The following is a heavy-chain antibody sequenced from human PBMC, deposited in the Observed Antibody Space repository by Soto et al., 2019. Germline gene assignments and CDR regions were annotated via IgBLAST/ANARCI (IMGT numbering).Heavy chain of an antibody. V-gene: IGHV1-69*13. CDR1: GGTFSSYA. CDR2: IIPIFGTA. J-gene: IGHJ6*02. CDR3: ASPTAARDYYYYYGMDV. D-gene: IGHD6-6*01. Sequence: SVKVSCKASGGTFSSYAISWVRQAPGQGLEWMGGIIPIFGTANYAQKFQGRVTITADESTGTAYMELSSLRSEDTAVYYCASPTAARDYYYYYGMDVWGQGTTVTVSS.